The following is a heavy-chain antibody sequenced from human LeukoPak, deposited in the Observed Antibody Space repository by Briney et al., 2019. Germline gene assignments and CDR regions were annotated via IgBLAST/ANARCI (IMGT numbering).Heavy chain of an antibody. Sequence: PGRSLRLSCAASGFTFDDYAMHWVRQAPGKGLEWVSGISWNSGSIGYAYAVKGRFTISRDNAKNSLYLQMNSLRAEDTALYYCARTSNLRFLEWLSHVAHAFDIWGQGTMVTVS. CDR3: ARTSNLRFLEWLSHVAHAFDI. CDR2: ISWNSGSI. CDR1: GFTFDDYA. D-gene: IGHD3-3*01. J-gene: IGHJ3*02. V-gene: IGHV3-9*01.